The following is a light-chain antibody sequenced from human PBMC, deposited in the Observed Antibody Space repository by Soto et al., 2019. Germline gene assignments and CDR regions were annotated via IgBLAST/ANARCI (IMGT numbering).Light chain of an antibody. V-gene: IGLV2-23*02. CDR2: EVS. CDR1: SSDVGSYNL. Sequence: QSVLTQPASVSGSPGQSITISCTGTSSDVGSYNLVSWYQQHPGKAPKLMIYEVSKRPSGVSNRFSGSKSGNTASLTISGLQAEDEADYYCCSYAVRVFGGGTKVTVL. J-gene: IGLJ3*02. CDR3: CSYAVRV.